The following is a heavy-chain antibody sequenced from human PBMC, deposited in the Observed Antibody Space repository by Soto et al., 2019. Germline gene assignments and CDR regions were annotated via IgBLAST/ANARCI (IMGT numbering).Heavy chain of an antibody. Sequence: EVQLLESGGGLVQPGGSPRLSCAASGFTFSSYAMSWVRQAPGKGLEWVSAISGSGGSTYYADSVKGRFTISRDNSKNTLYLQMNSLRAEDTAVYYCAKDLSGDPDAFDIWGQGTMVTVSS. V-gene: IGHV3-23*01. J-gene: IGHJ3*02. CDR1: GFTFSSYA. CDR3: AKDLSGDPDAFDI. D-gene: IGHD2-21*02. CDR2: ISGSGGST.